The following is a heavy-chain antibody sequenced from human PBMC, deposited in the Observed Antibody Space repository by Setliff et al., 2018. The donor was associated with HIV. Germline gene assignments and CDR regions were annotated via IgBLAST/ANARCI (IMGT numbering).Heavy chain of an antibody. D-gene: IGHD3-10*01. J-gene: IGHJ6*02. Sequence: SETLSLTCNVSGYSISSGFYWGWIRQPPGKGLEWIGSIYYSGSTNYNPSLKSRVTISVDTSKNQFSLKLSSVTAADTAVYYCARDWGSITMGGSYYYYYGMDVWGQGTTVTVSS. CDR1: GYSISSGFY. V-gene: IGHV4-38-2*02. CDR3: ARDWGSITMGGSYYYYYGMDV. CDR2: IYYSGST.